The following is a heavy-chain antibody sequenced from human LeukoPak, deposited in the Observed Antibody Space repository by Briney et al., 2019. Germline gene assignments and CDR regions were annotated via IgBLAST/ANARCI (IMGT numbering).Heavy chain of an antibody. V-gene: IGHV3-30*03. CDR3: ARAPLDYDDSSGFHSSFDY. D-gene: IGHD3-22*01. Sequence: GGSLRLSCAASGFTFRSYGMHWVRQAPGKGLEWVAIIPYDGSNKYYADSMEGRFAISRDISKHTLFLQMDSLRTEDTAVYYCARAPLDYDDSSGFHSSFDYWGQGTLVTVSS. J-gene: IGHJ4*02. CDR1: GFTFRSYG. CDR2: IPYDGSNK.